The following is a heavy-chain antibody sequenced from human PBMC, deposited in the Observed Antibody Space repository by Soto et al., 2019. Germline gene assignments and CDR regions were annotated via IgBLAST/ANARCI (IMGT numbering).Heavy chain of an antibody. CDR1: GFTFSSYA. Sequence: EVQLLESGGGLVQPGGSLRVSCAASGFTFSSYAMSWVRQAPGKGLEWVSAISSSGGSTNYADSVKGRFTISRDNSKNTLYLHMNSLRGEDTAVYYCAKRPTTCYFDYWGQGTLVTVSS. D-gene: IGHD1-7*01. CDR3: AKRPTTCYFDY. V-gene: IGHV3-23*01. J-gene: IGHJ4*02. CDR2: ISSSGGST.